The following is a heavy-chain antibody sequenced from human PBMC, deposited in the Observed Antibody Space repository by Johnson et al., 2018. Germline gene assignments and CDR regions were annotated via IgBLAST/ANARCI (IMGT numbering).Heavy chain of an antibody. CDR3: ARKPRGGALGKTYYYYYMDV. D-gene: IGHD1-14*01. CDR1: GFTFSSYG. J-gene: IGHJ6*03. V-gene: IGHV3-33*01. CDR2: IWYDGSNK. Sequence: QVQLVQSGGGVVQPGRSLRLSCAASGFTFSSYGMHWVRQAPGKGLEWVAVIWYDGSNKYYADSVKGRFTISRDNAKNSLYLQMNSLRAEDTAVYYCARKPRGGALGKTYYYYYMDVWGKGTTVTVSS.